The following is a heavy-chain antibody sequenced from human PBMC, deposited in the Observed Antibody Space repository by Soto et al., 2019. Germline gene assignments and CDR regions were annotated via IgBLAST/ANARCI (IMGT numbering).Heavy chain of an antibody. Sequence: EVQLLESGGGFAQPGGSLRLSCAASGFTFSSYAMHWVRQAPGRGLEWVSTISGSGTNIYYADSVQGRFTISRDNAKNTLSLQLTSLRSEDTAVYYCTKEYIVGTTWGYFESWGQGTLVTVSS. CDR3: TKEYIVGTTWGYFES. CDR2: ISGSGTNI. J-gene: IGHJ4*02. D-gene: IGHD1-26*01. V-gene: IGHV3-23*01. CDR1: GFTFSSYA.